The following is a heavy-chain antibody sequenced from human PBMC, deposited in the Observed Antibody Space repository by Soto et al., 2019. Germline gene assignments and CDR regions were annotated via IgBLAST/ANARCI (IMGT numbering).Heavy chain of an antibody. CDR1: GFTFSSYA. V-gene: IGHV3-23*01. CDR2: ISGSGGST. D-gene: IGHD3-22*01. Sequence: GGSLRLSCAASGFTFSSYAMSWVRQAPGKGLEWVSAISGSGGSTYYADSVKGRFTISRDNSKNTLYLQMNSLRAEDTAVYYCAKDSITKQLRDYYDSSGYSPPPLLFDYWGQGTLVTVSS. J-gene: IGHJ4*02. CDR3: AKDSITKQLRDYYDSSGYSPPPLLFDY.